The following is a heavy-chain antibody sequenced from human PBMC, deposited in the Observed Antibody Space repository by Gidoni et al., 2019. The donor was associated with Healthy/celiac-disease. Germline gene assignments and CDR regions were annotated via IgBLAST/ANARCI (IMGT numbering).Heavy chain of an antibody. CDR2: SIPIFGTA. CDR3: ARGDSSGGWYYFDY. D-gene: IGHD6-19*01. CDR1: GGTFSSYA. V-gene: IGHV1-69*01. Sequence: QVQLVQSGAEVKKPGSSVKVSRKASGGTFSSYAISWVRQAPGQGLEWMGGSIPIFGTANYAQKFQGRVTITADESTSTAYMELSSLRSEDTAVYYCARGDSSGGWYYFDYWGQGTLVTVSS. J-gene: IGHJ4*02.